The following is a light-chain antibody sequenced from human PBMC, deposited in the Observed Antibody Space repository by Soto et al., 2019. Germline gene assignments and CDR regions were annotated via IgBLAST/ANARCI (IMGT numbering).Light chain of an antibody. Sequence: EIVLTQSPSTLSLSPGERATLSCRASQSVGSYFAWYQQKPGQAPRLLIYDAFSRGTGIPARFSGSGSGTDFTLTISSLKPEDFAVYFCQQRSRWPLTFAGGTMVEIK. CDR2: DAF. CDR1: QSVGSY. CDR3: QQRSRWPLT. V-gene: IGKV3-11*01. J-gene: IGKJ4*01.